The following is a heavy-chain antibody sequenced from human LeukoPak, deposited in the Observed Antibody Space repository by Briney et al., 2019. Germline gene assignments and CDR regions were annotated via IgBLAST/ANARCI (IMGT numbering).Heavy chain of an antibody. D-gene: IGHD1-26*01. CDR2: IHYSGST. CDR1: GSMYNYY. CDR3: ASGIVGALGYFQH. Sequence: SETLSLTCTVSGSMYNYYWSWIRQPPGKGLEWIGYIHYSGSTNYNPSLKSRVTISVDKSKNQFSLKLSSVTAADTAVYYCASGIVGALGYFQHWGQGTLVTVSS. J-gene: IGHJ1*01. V-gene: IGHV4-59*12.